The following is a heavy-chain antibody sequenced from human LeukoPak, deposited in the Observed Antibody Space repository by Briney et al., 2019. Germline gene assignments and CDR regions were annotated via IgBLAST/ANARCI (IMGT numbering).Heavy chain of an antibody. CDR1: GYTFTSYG. CDR3: ARGPGYYYFWSGYRYYGMDV. Sequence: ASVKVSCKASGYTFTSYGISWVRQAPGQGLEWMGWISAYNGNTNYAQKLQGSVTMTTDTSTSTAYMELRSLRSDDTAVYYFARGPGYYYFWSGYRYYGMDVWGQGTTVTVSS. J-gene: IGHJ6*02. D-gene: IGHD3-3*01. CDR2: ISAYNGNT. V-gene: IGHV1-18*01.